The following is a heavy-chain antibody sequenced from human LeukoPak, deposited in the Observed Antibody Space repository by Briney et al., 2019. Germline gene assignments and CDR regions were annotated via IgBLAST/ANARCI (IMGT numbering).Heavy chain of an antibody. Sequence: SETLSLTCTVSGGSISSGGNYWSWLRQLPGKGLEWIGYIYYVGNTNYNPSLKSRLSMSVDTSNNQFSLRLTSVAAADTAVYYCARVEVIGSTRYFDYWGQGAMVSVSS. V-gene: IGHV4-31*03. D-gene: IGHD3-16*02. J-gene: IGHJ4*02. CDR2: IYYVGNT. CDR1: GGSISSGGNY. CDR3: ARVEVIGSTRYFDY.